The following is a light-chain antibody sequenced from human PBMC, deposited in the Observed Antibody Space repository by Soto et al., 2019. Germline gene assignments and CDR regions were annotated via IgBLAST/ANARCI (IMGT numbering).Light chain of an antibody. CDR3: QTWGTGVRV. CDR2: VNSDGSH. Sequence: QPVLTQSPSASASLGASVKLTCTLSSRHSSYTIAWHQQQPEKGPRYLMKVNSDGSHTKGDGIPDRFSGSSSGAERYLSISSLQPEDEADYYCQTWGTGVRVFGGGTKLTVL. V-gene: IGLV4-69*02. J-gene: IGLJ2*01. CDR1: SRHSSYT.